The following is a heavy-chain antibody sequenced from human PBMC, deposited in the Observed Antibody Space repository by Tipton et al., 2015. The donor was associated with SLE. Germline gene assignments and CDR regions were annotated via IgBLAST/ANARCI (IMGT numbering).Heavy chain of an antibody. CDR1: GGSISSGGYS. Sequence: LRLSCAVSGGSISSGGYSWSWTRQPPGKGLEWIGYIYHSGSTYYNPSLKSRVTISVDTSKNQFSLKLSSVTAADTAVYYCARTFPYGGFDPWGQGTLVTVSS. J-gene: IGHJ5*02. D-gene: IGHD4-23*01. CDR2: IYHSGST. CDR3: ARTFPYGGFDP. V-gene: IGHV4-30-2*02.